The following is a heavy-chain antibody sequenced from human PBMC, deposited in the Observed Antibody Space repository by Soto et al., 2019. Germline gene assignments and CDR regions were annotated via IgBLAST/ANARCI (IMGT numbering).Heavy chain of an antibody. V-gene: IGHV3-21*01. D-gene: IGHD1-26*01. J-gene: IGHJ4*02. CDR1: GFTFSSYS. CDR3: ARGVEGGSYYGPFDY. CDR2: ISSSSSYI. Sequence: GGSLRLSCAASGFTFSSYSMNWVRQAPGKGLEWVSSISSSSSYIYYADSVKGRFTISRDNAKNSLYLQMNSLRAEDTAVYYCARGVEGGSYYGPFDYWGQGTLVTVSS.